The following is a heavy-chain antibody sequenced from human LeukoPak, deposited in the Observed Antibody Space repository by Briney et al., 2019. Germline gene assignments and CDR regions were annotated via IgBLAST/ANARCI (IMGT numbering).Heavy chain of an antibody. J-gene: IGHJ4*02. V-gene: IGHV3-23*01. CDR2: ISPAGDST. CDR1: GFTFSDYS. CDR3: ARRLGTAGITDFFDS. Sequence: GGSLRLSCTASGFTFSDYSMSWVRQAPGAGLEWVSAISPAGDSTTDADSVKGRFTISRDNSKSTLYLQMNGLTAEDTALYYCARRLGTAGITDFFDSWGQGTLVSVSS. D-gene: IGHD6-13*01.